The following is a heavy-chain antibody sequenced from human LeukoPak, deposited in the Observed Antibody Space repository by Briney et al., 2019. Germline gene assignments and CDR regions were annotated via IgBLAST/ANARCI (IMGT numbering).Heavy chain of an antibody. Sequence: GGSLRLSCAASGFTFSSYAMHRVRQAPGKGLEWVAVISYDGSNKYYADSVKGRFTISRDNSKNTLYLQMNSLRAEDTAVYYCARDLEGQLVLGLDYWGQGTLVTVSS. CDR2: ISYDGSNK. J-gene: IGHJ4*02. CDR3: ARDLEGQLVLGLDY. V-gene: IGHV3-30-3*01. CDR1: GFTFSSYA. D-gene: IGHD6-6*01.